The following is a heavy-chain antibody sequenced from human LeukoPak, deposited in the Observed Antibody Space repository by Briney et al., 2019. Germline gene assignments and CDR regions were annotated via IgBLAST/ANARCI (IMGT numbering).Heavy chain of an antibody. D-gene: IGHD5-12*01. V-gene: IGHV4-34*01. CDR1: GGSFSGYH. CDR3: ARGRYSGYGHDY. CDR2: INHSGST. J-gene: IGHJ4*02. Sequence: PSETLSLTCAVYGGSFSGYHWSWIRQPPGKGLEWIGEINHSGSTNYNPSLKSRVTISVDTSKNQFSLKLSSVTAADTAVYYCARGRYSGYGHDYWGQGTLVTVSS.